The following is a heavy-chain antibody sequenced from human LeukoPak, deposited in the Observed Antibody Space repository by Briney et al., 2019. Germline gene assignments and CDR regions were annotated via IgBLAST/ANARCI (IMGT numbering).Heavy chain of an antibody. J-gene: IGHJ1*01. D-gene: IGHD5-12*01. Sequence: GGSLRLSCAASGFTFSSYAMSWVRQAPGKGLEWVSAISGSGDITYYADSVKGRFTISRDNSKNTLYLQMNSLRAEDTAVYYCAKASLPYSFQHWGQGTLVTVSS. CDR2: ISGSGDIT. CDR1: GFTFSSYA. V-gene: IGHV3-23*01. CDR3: AKASLPYSFQH.